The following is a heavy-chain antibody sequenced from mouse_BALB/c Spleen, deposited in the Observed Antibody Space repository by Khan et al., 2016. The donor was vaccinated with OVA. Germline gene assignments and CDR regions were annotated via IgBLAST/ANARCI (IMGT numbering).Heavy chain of an antibody. CDR3: ARKDYYDYDPFPY. Sequence: EVQLVESGPGLVKPSQSLSLTCTVTGYSITSEYAWNWIRQFPGNKLEWMGYINYSGNTRSNPSLKSRTSITRDTSKNQFFLQLISVTSEDTATYYCARKDYYDYDPFPYWGQGTLVTVSA. CDR1: GYSITSEYA. J-gene: IGHJ3*01. D-gene: IGHD2-4*01. CDR2: INYSGNT. V-gene: IGHV3-2*02.